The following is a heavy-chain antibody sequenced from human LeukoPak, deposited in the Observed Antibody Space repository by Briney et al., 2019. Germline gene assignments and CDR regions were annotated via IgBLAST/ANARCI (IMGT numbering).Heavy chain of an antibody. CDR3: AKRGSSGWYVPAGIDY. Sequence: GGSLRLSCAASGFTFSSYAMSWVRQAPGKGLEWVSSISGSGGSTYYADSVKGRFTISRDNSKNTLYLQMNSLRAEDTAVYYYAKRGSSGWYVPAGIDYWGQGTLVTVSS. D-gene: IGHD6-19*01. V-gene: IGHV3-23*01. J-gene: IGHJ4*02. CDR2: ISGSGGST. CDR1: GFTFSSYA.